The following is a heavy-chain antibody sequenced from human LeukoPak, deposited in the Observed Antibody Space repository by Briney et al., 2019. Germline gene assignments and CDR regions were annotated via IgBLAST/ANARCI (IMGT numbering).Heavy chain of an antibody. V-gene: IGHV4-59*01. J-gene: IGHJ3*02. CDR2: IYYTGST. CDR1: GGSISTYY. Sequence: SETLSLTCTLSGGSISTYYWSWVRQPPGKGLEWIGYIYYTGSTDYNPSLKSRVTMSVDTSKNQFSLKLSSVTAADTAVYYCARVPTYYYDSSSSHAFDIWGQGTMVTVSS. D-gene: IGHD3-22*01. CDR3: ARVPTYYYDSSSSHAFDI.